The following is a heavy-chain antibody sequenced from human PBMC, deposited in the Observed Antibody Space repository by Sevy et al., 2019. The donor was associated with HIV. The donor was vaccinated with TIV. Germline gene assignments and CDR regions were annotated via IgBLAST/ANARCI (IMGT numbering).Heavy chain of an antibody. D-gene: IGHD3-10*01. V-gene: IGHV1-46*01. CDR3: ARDFVVRGVGGFDY. J-gene: IGHJ4*02. CDR1: GYTFSNYY. CDR2: INPSGGST. Sequence: ASVKVSCKASGYTFSNYYMHCVRQAPGQGLEWMGIINPSGGSTSYAQKFQGRVTMTRDTSTSTVYMELSSLRSEDTAVYYCARDFVVRGVGGFDYWGQGTLVTVSS.